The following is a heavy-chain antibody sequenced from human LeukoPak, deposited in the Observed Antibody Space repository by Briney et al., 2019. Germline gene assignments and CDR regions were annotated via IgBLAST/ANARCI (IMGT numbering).Heavy chain of an antibody. V-gene: IGHV4-59*01. CDR2: IYYSGST. D-gene: IGHD5-24*01. CDR1: GGSISSYY. Sequence: SETLSLTCTVSGGSISSYYWSWIRQPPGKGLEWIGYIYYSGSTNYNPSLKSRVTISVDTSKNQFSLKLSSVTAADTAVYYCAGRWDGYCFDYWGQGTLVTVSS. CDR3: AGRWDGYCFDY. J-gene: IGHJ4*02.